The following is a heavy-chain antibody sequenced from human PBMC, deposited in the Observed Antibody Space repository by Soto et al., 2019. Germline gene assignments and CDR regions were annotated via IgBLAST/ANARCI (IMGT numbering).Heavy chain of an antibody. D-gene: IGHD2-8*01. CDR1: GGSISHYY. Sequence: SETLSLTCTVSGGSISHYYWSWIRQSPGKGLEWIGYAYYSGSTDYNPSLKSRVTMSVDTSKNQVSLKLNSVTTADTAVYYCARDRSTYGGGGTGEVKENWFDPWGPGTLVTSPQ. CDR2: AYYSGST. J-gene: IGHJ5*02. CDR3: ARDRSTYGGGGTGEVKENWFDP. V-gene: IGHV4-59*01.